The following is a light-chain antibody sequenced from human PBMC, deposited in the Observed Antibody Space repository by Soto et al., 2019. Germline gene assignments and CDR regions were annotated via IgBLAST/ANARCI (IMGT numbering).Light chain of an antibody. J-gene: IGLJ2*01. CDR3: TSWTTSTTMI. V-gene: IGLV2-14*03. CDR2: DVN. CDR1: SSDIGAYNF. Sequence: QSALTQPASVSGSPGQSITISCTGTSSDIGAYNFVSWYQQHPGKAPKLMLYDVNIRPSGVSNRFSGSKSVNTASLPISGLQAEDEADYDCTSWTTSTTMIFVGGTKLTVL.